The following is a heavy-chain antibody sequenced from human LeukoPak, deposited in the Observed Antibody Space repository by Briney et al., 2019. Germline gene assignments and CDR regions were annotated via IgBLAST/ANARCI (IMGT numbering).Heavy chain of an antibody. J-gene: IGHJ4*02. D-gene: IGHD3-16*01. Sequence: GGSLRLSCAASGFTFSSYAIHWVRQAPGKGLGWVAVISYDGSNKYYAGSVKGRSTISRDNSKSTLDLQMNSLRDDDTAVYYCATGGFRNPPVDYWGQGTLVTVSS. V-gene: IGHV3-30*01. CDR3: ATGGFRNPPVDY. CDR2: ISYDGSNK. CDR1: GFTFSSYA.